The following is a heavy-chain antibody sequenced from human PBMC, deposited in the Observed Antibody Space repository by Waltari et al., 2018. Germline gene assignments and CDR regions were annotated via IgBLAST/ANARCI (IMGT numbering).Heavy chain of an antibody. CDR1: GGSFSVYY. CDR2: IKHSGST. Sequence: QVQLQQWGAGLLKPSETLSLTCAVYGGSFSVYYWSWIRQPPGKGLEWIGEIKHSGSTNYNPSLKSRVTISVDTSKNQFSLKLSSVTAADTAVYYCASYHGDFDYWGQGTLVTVSS. D-gene: IGHD4-17*01. CDR3: ASYHGDFDY. J-gene: IGHJ4*02. V-gene: IGHV4-34*01.